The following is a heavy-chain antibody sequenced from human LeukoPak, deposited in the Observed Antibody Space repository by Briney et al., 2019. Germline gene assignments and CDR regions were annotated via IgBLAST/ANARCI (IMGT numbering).Heavy chain of an antibody. Sequence: GGSLRLSCAASGFTFSSYEMNWVRQAPGKGLEWVSAISGSGGSTYYADSVKGRFTISRDNSKNTLYLQMNSLRAEDTAVYYCAKEMGRADAFDIWGQGTMVTVSS. CDR3: AKEMGRADAFDI. CDR1: GFTFSSYE. CDR2: ISGSGGST. D-gene: IGHD2-15*01. V-gene: IGHV3-23*01. J-gene: IGHJ3*02.